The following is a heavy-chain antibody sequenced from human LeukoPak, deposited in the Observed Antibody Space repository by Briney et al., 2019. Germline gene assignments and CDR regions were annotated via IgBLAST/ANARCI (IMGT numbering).Heavy chain of an antibody. CDR2: INHSGST. D-gene: IGHD3-10*01. CDR1: GGSFSGYY. Sequence: SETLSLTCAVYGGSFSGYYWSWIRQPPGKGQEWIGEINHSGSTNYNPSLKSRVTISVDTSKNQFSLKLSSVTAADTAVYYCARRRWGYGSGSYDYWGQGTLVTVSS. CDR3: ARRRWGYGSGSYDY. J-gene: IGHJ4*02. V-gene: IGHV4-34*01.